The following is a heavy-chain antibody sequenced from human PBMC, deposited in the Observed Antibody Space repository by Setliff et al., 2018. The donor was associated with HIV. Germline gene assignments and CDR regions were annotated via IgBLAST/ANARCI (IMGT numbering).Heavy chain of an antibody. J-gene: IGHJ6*03. Sequence: ASVKVSCKASGYTFINYHITWVRQAPGQGLEWVGSISASSVNTNYTQGRVTMTADISTSTAYMELRSLRSDDSAVYFCARVPVSSYYYYMDVWGKGTTVTVSS. V-gene: IGHV1-18*01. CDR3: ARVPVSSYYYYMDV. CDR1: GYTFINYH. CDR2: ISASSVNT. D-gene: IGHD6-13*01.